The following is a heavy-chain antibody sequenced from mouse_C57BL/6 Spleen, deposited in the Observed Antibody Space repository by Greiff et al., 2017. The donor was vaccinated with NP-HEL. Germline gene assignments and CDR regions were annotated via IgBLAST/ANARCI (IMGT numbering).Heavy chain of an antibody. D-gene: IGHD2-12*01. Sequence: EVQLQESGPGLVKPSQSLSLTCSVTGYSITSGYYWNWIRQFPGNKLEWMGYISYDGSNNYNPSLKNRISITRDTSKNQFFLKLNSVTTEDTATYYCAVDSYSWFAYWGQGTLVTVSA. CDR1: GYSITSGYY. J-gene: IGHJ3*01. V-gene: IGHV3-6*01. CDR3: AVDSYSWFAY. CDR2: ISYDGSN.